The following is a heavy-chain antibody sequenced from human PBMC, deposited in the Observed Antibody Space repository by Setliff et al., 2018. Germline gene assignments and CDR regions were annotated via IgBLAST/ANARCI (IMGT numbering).Heavy chain of an antibody. CDR3: ARGVLVNSFSSSHYMDV. J-gene: IGHJ6*03. D-gene: IGHD2-2*01. V-gene: IGHV4-34*01. Sequence: PSETLSLTCGVYGGSFSDHYWGWIRQPPGKGLEWLGEINHRGNTNYRPSLKSRITISVDTSKKQFSLKLSSVTAADTALYYCARGVLVNSFSSSHYMDVWAKGATVTVSS. CDR2: INHRGNT. CDR1: GGSFSDHY.